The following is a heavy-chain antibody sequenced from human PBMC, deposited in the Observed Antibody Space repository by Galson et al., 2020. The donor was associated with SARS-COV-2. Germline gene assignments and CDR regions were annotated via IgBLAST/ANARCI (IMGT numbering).Heavy chain of an antibody. Sequence: ETSETLSLTCTVSGGSISSYYLSWIRQPPGKGLEWIGYIYYSGSTNYNPSLKSRVTISVDTSKNQFSLKLSSVTAADTAVYYCARDFDYWGQGTLVTVSS. J-gene: IGHJ4*02. CDR2: IYYSGST. V-gene: IGHV4-59*01. CDR1: GGSISSYY. CDR3: ARDFDY.